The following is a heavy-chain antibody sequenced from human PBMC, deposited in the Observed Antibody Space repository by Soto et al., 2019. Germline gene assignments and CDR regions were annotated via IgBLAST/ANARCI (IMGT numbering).Heavy chain of an antibody. D-gene: IGHD2-15*01. CDR2: MNPNSGNT. CDR1: GYTFTSYD. Sequence: SVKVSCKASGYTFTSYDINWVRQATVQGLEWMGWMNPNSGNTGYAQKFQGRVTMTRNTSISTAYMELSSLRSEDTAVYYCARGFPGYCSGGSCYDPSDYWGQGTLVTVSS. CDR3: ARGFPGYCSGGSCYDPSDY. J-gene: IGHJ4*02. V-gene: IGHV1-8*01.